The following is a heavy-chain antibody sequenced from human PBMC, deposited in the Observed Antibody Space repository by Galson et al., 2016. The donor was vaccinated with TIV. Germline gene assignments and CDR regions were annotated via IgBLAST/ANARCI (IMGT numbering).Heavy chain of an antibody. Sequence: PALVKPTQTLTLTCTFSGFSLATSQMCVNWVRQSPGKALEWLARIDWDDDKFYITSLKTRLTISKDTSKNQVVLTMTNMDPMDTGTYYCARGIVKRGFYGLDVWGQGTTVTVPS. V-gene: IGHV2-70*17. CDR3: ARGIVKRGFYGLDV. J-gene: IGHJ6*02. CDR2: IDWDDDK. D-gene: IGHD1-26*01. CDR1: GFSLATSQMC.